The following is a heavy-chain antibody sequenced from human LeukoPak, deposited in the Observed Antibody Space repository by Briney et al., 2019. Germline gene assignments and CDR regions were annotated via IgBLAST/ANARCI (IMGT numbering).Heavy chain of an antibody. Sequence: PGGSLRLSCAASGFTFPRHAMSWVRQAPGKGLEWVASSGGSGGRTHYADSVKGRLTISRDNSQNTVYLHMNSLRADDTAVYYCAQEHFDTSGYYSRFDNWGQGILVTVSS. CDR1: GFTFPRHA. V-gene: IGHV3-23*01. CDR2: SGGSGGRT. CDR3: AQEHFDTSGYYSRFDN. D-gene: IGHD3-22*01. J-gene: IGHJ4*02.